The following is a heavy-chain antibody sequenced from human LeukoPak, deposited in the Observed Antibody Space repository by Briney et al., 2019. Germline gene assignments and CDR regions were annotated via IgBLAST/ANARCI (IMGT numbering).Heavy chain of an antibody. V-gene: IGHV4-31*03. CDR1: GGSISSGGYY. D-gene: IGHD6-13*01. CDR3: ASSKARIAAAGRPLFDY. Sequence: SETLSLTCTVSGGSISSGGYYWSWIRQHPGKGLEWIGYIYYSGSTYYNPSLKSRVTISVDTSKNQFSLKLSSVTAADTAVYYCASSKARIAAAGRPLFDYWGQGTLVTVSS. CDR2: IYYSGST. J-gene: IGHJ4*02.